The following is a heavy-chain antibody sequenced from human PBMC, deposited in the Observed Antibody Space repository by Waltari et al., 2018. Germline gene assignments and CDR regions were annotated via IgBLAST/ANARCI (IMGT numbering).Heavy chain of an antibody. CDR1: GLPSRTHA. J-gene: IGHJ4*02. CDR2: ISYEATSK. Sequence: QVQLVEPGGGVVQPGRLLGLSCAGPGLPSRTHALHWVRQAPGKGLEWVAVISYEATSKDYADSVQGRFTISRDNSKNTLYLQMNSLRVEDTAVYYCARDQYSTGWYPDYWGQGTLVTVSS. V-gene: IGHV3-30-3*01. CDR3: ARDQYSTGWYPDY. D-gene: IGHD6-19*01.